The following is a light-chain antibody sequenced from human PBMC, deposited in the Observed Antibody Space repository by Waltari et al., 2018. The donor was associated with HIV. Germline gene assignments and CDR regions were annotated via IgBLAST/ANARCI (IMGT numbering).Light chain of an antibody. J-gene: IGLJ2*01. Sequence: IETKNVHWYQQKSGQAPVLLIYRDSNRPSGIPERFSASNSQNTATPTISRAQVEDEAHYYCQVWDSNVVVFGGGTELTVL. CDR1: IETKN. V-gene: IGLV3-9*01. CDR3: QVWDSNVVV. CDR2: RDS.